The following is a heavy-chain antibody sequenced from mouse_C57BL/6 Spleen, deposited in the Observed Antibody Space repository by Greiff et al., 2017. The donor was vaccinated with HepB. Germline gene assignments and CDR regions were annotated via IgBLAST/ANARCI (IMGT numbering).Heavy chain of an antibody. Sequence: VKLQQPGAELVKPGASVKLSCKASGYTFTSYWMQWVKQRPGQGLEWIGEIDPSDSYTNYNQKFKGKATLTVDTSSSTAYMQLSSLTSEDSAVYYCARVDYWGQGTSVTVSS. CDR2: IDPSDSYT. V-gene: IGHV1-50*01. CDR3: ARVDY. J-gene: IGHJ4*01. CDR1: GYTFTSYW.